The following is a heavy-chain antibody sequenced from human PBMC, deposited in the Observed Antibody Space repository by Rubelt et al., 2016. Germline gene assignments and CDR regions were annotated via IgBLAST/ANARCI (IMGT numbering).Heavy chain of an antibody. CDR2: LYAGGGT. CDR3: TRSHYFFDY. J-gene: IGHJ4*02. Sequence: EVQVVESGGGLIQPGGSLRLSCAASGFTVSSNYMTWVRQAPGKGLEWVSVLYAGGGTYYADSVKGRFTVSRENAKNSSYLQMSSLRAGDTAVYYCTRSHYFFDYWGQGTLVTVSS. V-gene: IGHV3-53*01. CDR1: GFTVSSNY.